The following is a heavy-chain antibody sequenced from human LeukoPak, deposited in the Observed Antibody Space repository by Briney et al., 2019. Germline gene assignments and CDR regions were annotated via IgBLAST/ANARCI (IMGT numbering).Heavy chain of an antibody. Sequence: SVEVSCKASGGTFSSYAISWVRQAPGQGLEWMGRIIPIFGIANYAQKFQGRVTITADKSTSTAYMELSSLRSEDTAVYYCARETSGYDWSGYSTFDYWGQGTLVTVSS. D-gene: IGHD3-3*01. J-gene: IGHJ4*02. CDR3: ARETSGYDWSGYSTFDY. V-gene: IGHV1-69*04. CDR2: IIPIFGIA. CDR1: GGTFSSYA.